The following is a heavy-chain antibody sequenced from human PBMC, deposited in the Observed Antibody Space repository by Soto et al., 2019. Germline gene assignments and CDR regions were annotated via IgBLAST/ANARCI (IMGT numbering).Heavy chain of an antibody. V-gene: IGHV3-72*01. CDR1: GFTFSDHY. J-gene: IGHJ4*02. CDR2: SRDKPQGYST. CDR3: VRATYFSDSSGYTRCLDY. D-gene: IGHD3-22*01. Sequence: EVQLVESGGGLVQPGGSLRLSCAGSGFTFSDHYIDWVRQAPGKGLEWVGRSRDKPQGYSTAYAASMKGRFTTSRDESKNSAYLQMNSLKTEDTAVYYCVRATYFSDSSGYTRCLDYWGQGTLVTVSS.